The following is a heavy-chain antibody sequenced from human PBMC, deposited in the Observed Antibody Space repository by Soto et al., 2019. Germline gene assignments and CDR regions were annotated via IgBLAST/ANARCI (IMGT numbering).Heavy chain of an antibody. CDR2: IKSKTDGGTT. V-gene: IGHV3-15*01. J-gene: IGHJ4*02. CDR1: GFTFSNAW. Sequence: PGGSLRLSCAASGFTFSNAWMSWVRQAPGKGLEWVGRIKSKTDGGTTDYAAPVKGRFTISRDDSKNTLYLQMNSLKTEDTAVYYCTTEYYYDSSGYYSFDYWGQGTLVTVSS. CDR3: TTEYYYDSSGYYSFDY. D-gene: IGHD3-22*01.